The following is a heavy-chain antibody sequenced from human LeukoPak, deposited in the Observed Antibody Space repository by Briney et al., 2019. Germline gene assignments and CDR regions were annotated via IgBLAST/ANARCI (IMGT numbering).Heavy chain of an antibody. Sequence: SETLSLTCTVSGGSISSYYWNWLRQPPGKGLEWIAYINYSGNTNYSPSLKSRVTISVDTSKNQFSLKLSSVTAADTAVYYCARCGRGSDFEYWGQGTLVTVSS. D-gene: IGHD3-10*01. V-gene: IGHV4-59*01. CDR1: GGSISSYY. CDR2: INYSGNT. J-gene: IGHJ4*02. CDR3: ARCGRGSDFEY.